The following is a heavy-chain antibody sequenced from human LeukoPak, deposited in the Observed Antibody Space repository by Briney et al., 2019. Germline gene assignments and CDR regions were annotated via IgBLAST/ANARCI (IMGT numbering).Heavy chain of an antibody. J-gene: IGHJ4*02. Sequence: SVKVSCKASGGTFSTHGINWVRQAPGQGLEWVGKIIPIAGIATYAQKFKDRVMITADESTSTAYMELSSLRSEDTAVYYCARVDRDDYNYGFDYWGQGTLVTVS. CDR2: IIPIAGIA. CDR1: GGTFSTHG. V-gene: IGHV1-69*04. D-gene: IGHD5-24*01. CDR3: ARVDRDDYNYGFDY.